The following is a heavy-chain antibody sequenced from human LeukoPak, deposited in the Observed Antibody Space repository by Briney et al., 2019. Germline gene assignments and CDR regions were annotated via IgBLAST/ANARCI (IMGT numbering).Heavy chain of an antibody. J-gene: IGHJ4*02. CDR2: MKEDGSEI. D-gene: IGHD7-27*01. Sequence: GGSLRLSCATSGFSFSSWSMSWVRQAPGKRLEWVANMKEDGSEIYYVDSVQGRFTISRDNAKSSVYLQMNSLRGEDTAVYYCARENWGRFDYWGQGTLVTVSS. CDR1: GFSFSSWS. V-gene: IGHV3-7*01. CDR3: ARENWGRFDY.